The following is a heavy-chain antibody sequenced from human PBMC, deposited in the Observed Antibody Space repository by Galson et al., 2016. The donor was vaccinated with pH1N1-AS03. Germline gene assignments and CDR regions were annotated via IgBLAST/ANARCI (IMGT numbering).Heavy chain of an antibody. CDR2: VYHSGTT. V-gene: IGHV4-59*12. CDR1: GGSISGYY. D-gene: IGHD5-12*01. Sequence: ETLSLTCTVSGGSISGYYWSWIRQPPGKGLEWIGEVYHSGTTNYNSSLKSRVTMSVNKSKNQFSLKLNSVTAADTAVYYCARSDGRGDNFGYMRWFDPWGQGMLVTVSS. J-gene: IGHJ5*02. CDR3: ARSDGRGDNFGYMRWFDP.